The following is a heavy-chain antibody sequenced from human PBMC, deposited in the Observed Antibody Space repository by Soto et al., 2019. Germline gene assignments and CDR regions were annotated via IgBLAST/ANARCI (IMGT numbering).Heavy chain of an antibody. J-gene: IGHJ4*02. V-gene: IGHV3-11*01. Sequence: QVQLVESGGGLVEPGGSLRLSCAASGFRFSDHYMTWIRQAPGKGLECVSKISGDATTTYYADSVKGRFTVSRDNAKNSVYLQMNSLRVEDTAVYYCASDPYYYASGFWGQGTLVTVSS. CDR2: ISGDATTT. D-gene: IGHD3-10*01. CDR3: ASDPYYYASGF. CDR1: GFRFSDHY.